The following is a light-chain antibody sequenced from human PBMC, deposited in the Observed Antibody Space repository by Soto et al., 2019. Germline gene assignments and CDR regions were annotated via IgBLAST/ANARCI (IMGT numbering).Light chain of an antibody. J-gene: IGKJ4*01. V-gene: IGKV1-5*03. CDR1: QSISSR. CDR2: KAS. Sequence: DIRMTHSPGTVSASVGDRVTISCRASQSISSRLAWYQQKAGKAPKLLIYKASGLQSGVPSRFSGSGSGTEFTLIISSLQPDDFATYYCQQYARNPLTFGGGTKVDIK. CDR3: QQYARNPLT.